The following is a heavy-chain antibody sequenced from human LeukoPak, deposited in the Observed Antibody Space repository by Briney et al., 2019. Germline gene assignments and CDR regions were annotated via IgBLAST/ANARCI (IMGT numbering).Heavy chain of an antibody. CDR3: ARGPQSYTKFDY. Sequence: MTSETLSLTCTVSGGSISSSSYFWSWIRQPSGKGLEWIGYIYYSGSTNYNPSLKSRVTISVDTSKNQFSLKLSSVTAADTAVYYCARGPQSYTKFDYWGQGTLVTVSS. CDR1: GGSISSSSYF. D-gene: IGHD3-16*02. J-gene: IGHJ4*02. CDR2: IYYSGST. V-gene: IGHV4-61*01.